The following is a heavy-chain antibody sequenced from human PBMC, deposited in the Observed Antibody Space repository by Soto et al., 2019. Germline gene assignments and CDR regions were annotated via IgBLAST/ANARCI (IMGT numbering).Heavy chain of an antibody. CDR3: ARGVRGVGLSYAMHV. V-gene: IGHV4-39*01. D-gene: IGHD3-10*01. J-gene: IGHJ6*02. Sequence: QPPGKGLEWIGSIFYSGSTYYNPSLKSRVTISIDTSKNQFSLKLSSVTAADTAVYYCARGVRGVGLSYAMHVWGHGTTVS. CDR2: IFYSGST.